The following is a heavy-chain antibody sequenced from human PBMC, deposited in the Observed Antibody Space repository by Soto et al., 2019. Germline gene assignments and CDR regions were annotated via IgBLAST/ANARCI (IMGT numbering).Heavy chain of an antibody. CDR3: ARDPRSLRHPDRNCSGGSCYSGYYYGMDV. D-gene: IGHD2-15*01. Sequence: GASVKVSCKASGYTFTGYYMHWVRQAPGQGLEWMGWINPNSGGTNYAQKFQGWVTMTRDTSISTAYMELSRLRSDDTAVYYCARDPRSLRHPDRNCSGGSCYSGYYYGMDVWGQGTTVTVSS. CDR2: INPNSGGT. V-gene: IGHV1-2*04. J-gene: IGHJ6*02. CDR1: GYTFTGYY.